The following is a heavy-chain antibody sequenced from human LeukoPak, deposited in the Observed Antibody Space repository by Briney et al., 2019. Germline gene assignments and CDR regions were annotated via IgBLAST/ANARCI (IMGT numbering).Heavy chain of an antibody. D-gene: IGHD6-13*01. CDR1: GYTFTSYD. CDR2: MNPNSGNT. Sequence: EASVKVSCKASGYTFTSYDINWVRQAPGQGLEWMGWMNPNSGNTGYAQKFQGRVTTTRNTSISTAYMELSSLRSEDTAVYYCARGYIAAAGTGWFDPWGQGTLVTVSS. J-gene: IGHJ5*02. CDR3: ARGYIAAAGTGWFDP. V-gene: IGHV1-8*01.